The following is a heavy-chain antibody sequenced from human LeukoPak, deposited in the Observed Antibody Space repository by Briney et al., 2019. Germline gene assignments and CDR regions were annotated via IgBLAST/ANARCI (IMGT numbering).Heavy chain of an antibody. CDR3: ARDRYGDGFAHLDY. V-gene: IGHV1-2*02. Sequence: APVKPCCKASGYTFTSYAIHWVRQAPGQGLEWMGWITPSCGTDYPQKFQGRVAITWDTSITTAYMDLSRLTSDDTAVYYCARDRYGDGFAHLDYWGEGARVPLSS. CDR2: ITPSCGT. D-gene: IGHD5-24*01. J-gene: IGHJ4*02. CDR1: GYTFTSYA.